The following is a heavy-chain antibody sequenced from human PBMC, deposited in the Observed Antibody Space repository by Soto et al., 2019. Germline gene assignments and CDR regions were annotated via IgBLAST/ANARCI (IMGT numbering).Heavy chain of an antibody. CDR1: GYTFTSYA. CDR3: ARSTVAGTFDY. Sequence: ASVKVSCKASGYTFTSYAMHWVRQAPGQRLEWMGWINAGNGNTKYSQKFQGRVTITRDASASTAYMELSSLRSEDTAVYYCARSTVAGTFDYWGQGTLVTVSS. V-gene: IGHV1-3*01. D-gene: IGHD6-19*01. CDR2: INAGNGNT. J-gene: IGHJ4*02.